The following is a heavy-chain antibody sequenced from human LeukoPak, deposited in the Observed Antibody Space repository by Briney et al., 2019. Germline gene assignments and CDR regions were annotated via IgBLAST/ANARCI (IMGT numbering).Heavy chain of an antibody. CDR1: GYTFTGYY. CDR3: ARGYCSSTSCNQYYYYGMDV. V-gene: IGHV1-2*04. CDR2: INPNSGGT. Sequence: ASVKVSCKASGYTFTGYYMHWVRQAPGQGLEWMGWINPNSGGTNYAQKFQGWVTMTRGTSISTAYMELSRLRSDDTAVCYCARGYCSSTSCNQYYYYGMDVWGKGTTVTVSS. D-gene: IGHD2-2*01. J-gene: IGHJ6*04.